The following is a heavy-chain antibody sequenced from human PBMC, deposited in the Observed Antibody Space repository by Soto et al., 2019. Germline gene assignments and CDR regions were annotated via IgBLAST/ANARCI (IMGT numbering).Heavy chain of an antibody. CDR2: IIPIFGTA. CDR1: GGTFSSYA. Sequence: SVKVSCKASGGTFSSYAISWVRQAPGQGLEWMGGIIPIFGTANYAQKFQGRVTITADESTSTAYMELSSLRSEDTAVYYCASVLWFGEFYFDYWGQGTLVTVSS. V-gene: IGHV1-69*13. D-gene: IGHD3-10*01. CDR3: ASVLWFGEFYFDY. J-gene: IGHJ4*02.